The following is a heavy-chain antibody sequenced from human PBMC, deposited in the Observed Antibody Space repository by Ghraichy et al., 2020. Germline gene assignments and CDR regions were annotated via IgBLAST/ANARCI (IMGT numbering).Heavy chain of an antibody. D-gene: IGHD2-21*02. CDR2: ISSNGRST. Sequence: GGSLRLSCSASGFTFSQYTMHWVRQAPGKGLDYVSGISSNGRSTHYADSVKGRVTVSRDNSKNTLYLQMSSLSAEDTAEYYCVKDGGDLGSYYFDFWGQGSLVTFSS. J-gene: IGHJ4*02. CDR3: VKDGGDLGSYYFDF. V-gene: IGHV3-64D*09. CDR1: GFTFSQYT.